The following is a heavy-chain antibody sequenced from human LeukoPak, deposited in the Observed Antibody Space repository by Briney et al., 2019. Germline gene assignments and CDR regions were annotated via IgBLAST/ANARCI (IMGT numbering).Heavy chain of an antibody. V-gene: IGHV3-48*03. J-gene: IGHJ6*03. D-gene: IGHD3-10*01. CDR1: GFTFSSYE. CDR3: ARANSGRFGEAFYYYYYYMDV. CDR2: ISSSGSTI. Sequence: PGGSLRLSCAASGFTFSSYEMNWVRQAPGKGLEWVSYISSSGSTIYYAHSVKGRFTISRDNAKNSLYLQMNSLRDEDTAVYYCARANSGRFGEAFYYYYYYMDVWGKGTTVTISS.